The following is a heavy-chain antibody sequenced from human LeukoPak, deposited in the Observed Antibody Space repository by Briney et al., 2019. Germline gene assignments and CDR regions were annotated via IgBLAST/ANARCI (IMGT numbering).Heavy chain of an antibody. CDR3: ASDTLHEGATPRRAY. J-gene: IGHJ4*02. CDR1: GFTFSSYW. CDR2: IKQDGSEK. D-gene: IGHD1-26*01. Sequence: GGSLRLSCAASGFTFSSYWMSWVRQAPGKGLEWVANIKQDGSEKYYVDSVKGRFTISRDNAKNSLYLQMNSLRAEDTAVYYCASDTLHEGATPRRAYWGQGTLVTVSS. V-gene: IGHV3-7*03.